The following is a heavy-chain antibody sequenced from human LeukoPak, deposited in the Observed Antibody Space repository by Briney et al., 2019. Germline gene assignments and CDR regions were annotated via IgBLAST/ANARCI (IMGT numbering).Heavy chain of an antibody. CDR3: ARGPKRALISN. D-gene: IGHD2-8*01. Sequence: GGSLRLSCAASGFTVNSNYMSWVRQAPWKGLEWVSTIYSGGDIYYADSVNGRFTISRDNSKNTVYLQMNSLRAEDTALYYCARGPKRALISNWGQGTLVTVFS. V-gene: IGHV3-66*02. J-gene: IGHJ4*02. CDR1: GFTVNSNY. CDR2: IYSGGDI.